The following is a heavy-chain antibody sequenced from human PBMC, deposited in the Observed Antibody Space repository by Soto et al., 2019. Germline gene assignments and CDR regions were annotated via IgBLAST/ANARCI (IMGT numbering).Heavy chain of an antibody. J-gene: IGHJ6*02. V-gene: IGHV1-18*01. D-gene: IGHD3-9*01. Sequence: ASVKVSCKASGYTFTSSGISWVRQAPGQGLEWMGWISAYNGNTNYAQKLQGRVTMTTDTSTSTAYMELRSLRSDDTAVYYCASSAQYGRALTYYDILTGTGDYYYGMDVWGQGTTVTVSS. CDR3: ASSAQYGRALTYYDILTGTGDYYYGMDV. CDR1: GYTFTSSG. CDR2: ISAYNGNT.